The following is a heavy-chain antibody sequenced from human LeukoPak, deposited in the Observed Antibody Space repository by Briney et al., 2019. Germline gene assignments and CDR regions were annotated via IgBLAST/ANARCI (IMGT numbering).Heavy chain of an antibody. CDR1: GCTFTSYY. Sequence: PGASVKVSCKASGCTFTSYYMHWVRQAPGQGLEWMGIINPSGGSTSYAQKFQGRVTMTRDTSTSTVYMELSSLRSEDTAVYYCARRRVYSYGRYYFDYWGQGTLVTVSS. CDR2: INPSGGST. CDR3: ARRRVYSYGRYYFDY. D-gene: IGHD5-18*01. J-gene: IGHJ4*02. V-gene: IGHV1-46*01.